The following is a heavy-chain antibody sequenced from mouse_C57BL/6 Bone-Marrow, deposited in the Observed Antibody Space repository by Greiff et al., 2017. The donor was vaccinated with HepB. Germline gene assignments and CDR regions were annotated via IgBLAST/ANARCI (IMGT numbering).Heavy chain of an antibody. Sequence: QVQLQQPGAELVKPGASVKLSCKASGYTFTSYWMQWVKQRPGQGLEWIGEIDPSDSYTNYNQKFKGKATLTVDTSSSTAYMQLSSLTSEDSAVYYCAFYTGYWGKGTTLTVSS. V-gene: IGHV1-50*01. D-gene: IGHD1-1*01. CDR2: IDPSDSYT. CDR1: GYTFTSYW. CDR3: AFYTGY. J-gene: IGHJ2*01.